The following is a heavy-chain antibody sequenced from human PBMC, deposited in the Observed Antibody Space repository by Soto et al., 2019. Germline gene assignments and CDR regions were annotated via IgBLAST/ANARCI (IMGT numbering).Heavy chain of an antibody. J-gene: IGHJ4*02. CDR1: GFTFSNYA. Sequence: PGGSLSLSCAASGFTFSNYAMHWVRQAPGKGLEYVSAISSNGGNTYYADSVKGRFTISRDNSKNTLSLQMGSLRAEDMAVYYCARVFYYSGGNYYDYWGQGALVTVSS. D-gene: IGHD2-15*01. CDR2: ISSNGGNT. V-gene: IGHV3-64*02. CDR3: ARVFYYSGGNYYDY.